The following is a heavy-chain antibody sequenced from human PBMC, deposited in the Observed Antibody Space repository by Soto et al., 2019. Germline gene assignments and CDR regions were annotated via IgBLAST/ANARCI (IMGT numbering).Heavy chain of an antibody. Sequence: TGGSLRLSCAASGFTFSNAWMSWVRQAPGKGLEWVGRIKSKTDGGTTDYAAPVKGRFTISRDDSKNTLYLQMNSLKTEDTAVYYCTTGPPGSAVAGTSYYYYYGMDVWGQGTTVTVSS. V-gene: IGHV3-15*01. D-gene: IGHD6-19*01. J-gene: IGHJ6*02. CDR1: GFTFSNAW. CDR2: IKSKTDGGTT. CDR3: TTGPPGSAVAGTSYYYYYGMDV.